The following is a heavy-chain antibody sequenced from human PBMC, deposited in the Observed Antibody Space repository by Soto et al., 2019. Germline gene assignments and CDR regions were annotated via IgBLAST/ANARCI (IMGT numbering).Heavy chain of an antibody. CDR3: ARPHVSSGYYLEGLGD. D-gene: IGHD3-22*01. V-gene: IGHV1-69*05. CDR2: IIPIFGTA. J-gene: IGHJ4*02. Sequence: QVQLVQSGAEVKKPGSSVKVSCKASGGTFSSYAISWVRQAPGQGLEWMGGIIPIFGTANYAQKFQGRVTITXVDGTXXAYMELSSLRSEDTAVYYCARPHVSSGYYLEGLGDWGQGTLVTVSS. CDR1: GGTFSSYA.